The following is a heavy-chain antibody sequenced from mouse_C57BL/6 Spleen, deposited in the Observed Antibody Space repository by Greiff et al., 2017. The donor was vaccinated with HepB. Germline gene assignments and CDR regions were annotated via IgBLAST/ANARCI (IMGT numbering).Heavy chain of an antibody. CDR3: ARKGTTVVAKDYAMDY. J-gene: IGHJ4*01. Sequence: EVQLVVESGGGLVKPGGSLKLSCAASGFTFSDYGMHWVRQAPEKGLEWVAYISSGSSTIYYADTVKGRFTISRDNAKNTLFLQMTSLRSDETAMYYCARKGTTVVAKDYAMDYWGQGTSVTVSS. CDR1: GFTFSDYG. D-gene: IGHD1-1*01. CDR2: ISSGSSTI. V-gene: IGHV5-17*01.